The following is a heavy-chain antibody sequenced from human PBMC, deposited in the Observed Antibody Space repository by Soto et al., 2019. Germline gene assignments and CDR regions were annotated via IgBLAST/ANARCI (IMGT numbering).Heavy chain of an antibody. V-gene: IGHV3-9*01. CDR2: ISWNSVSI. J-gene: IGHJ4*02. D-gene: IGHD6-19*01. CDR3: AKDKVAVAGTLAY. Sequence: GGSLRLSCAASGFTFDDYAMHWVRQAPGKGLEWVSGISWNSVSIGYADSVKGRFTISRDNAKNSLYLQMNSLRAEDTALYYCAKDKVAVAGTLAYWGQGTLVTVSS. CDR1: GFTFDDYA.